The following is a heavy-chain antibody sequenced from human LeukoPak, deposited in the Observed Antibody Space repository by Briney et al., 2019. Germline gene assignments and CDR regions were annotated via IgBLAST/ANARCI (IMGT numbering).Heavy chain of an antibody. D-gene: IGHD1-26*01. V-gene: IGHV1-46*01. CDR1: VYTFTSHY. CDR3: ARDNSVGDNVWWFDP. Sequence: ASVKVSCKASVYTFTSHYIHWVPQAPGQRLEARGVINPTGASTGYAQKFQGRVTMTRDMSTSTDYMELSSLRSEDTAIYSCARDNSVGDNVWWFDPWGQGTLVTVSS. J-gene: IGHJ5*02. CDR2: INPTGAST.